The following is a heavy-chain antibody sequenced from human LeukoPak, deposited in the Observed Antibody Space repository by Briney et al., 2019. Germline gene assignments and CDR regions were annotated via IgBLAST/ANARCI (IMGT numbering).Heavy chain of an antibody. CDR3: ARAPYYYGSGSLRPNDAFDI. CDR2: INPNSGDT. D-gene: IGHD3-10*01. V-gene: IGHV1-2*02. J-gene: IGHJ3*02. Sequence: ASVKVSCKASRYTFTVYYMHWVRQAPGQGLEWMGWINPNSGDTNYAQKFQGRVTMTRDTSISTAYMELSRLRSDDTAVYYCARAPYYYGSGSLRPNDAFDIWGQGTMVTVSS. CDR1: RYTFTVYY.